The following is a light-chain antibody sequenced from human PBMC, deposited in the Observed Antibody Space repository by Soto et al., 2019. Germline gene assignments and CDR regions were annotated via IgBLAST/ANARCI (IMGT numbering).Light chain of an antibody. J-gene: IGKJ4*01. V-gene: IGKV3-15*01. Sequence: EIVLTQSPATLSVSPGERAALSCRASQSISSNLVWYQQKPGQPPRLLISGASTRATGIPARFSGSGSGTEFTLTISSLQSEDLAVYHCQQYHDWPLTFGGGTKVEIK. CDR2: GAS. CDR3: QQYHDWPLT. CDR1: QSISSN.